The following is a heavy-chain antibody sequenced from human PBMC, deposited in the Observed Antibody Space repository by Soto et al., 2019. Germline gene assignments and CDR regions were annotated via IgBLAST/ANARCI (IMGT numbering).Heavy chain of an antibody. V-gene: IGHV1-24*01. CDR1: GYTLTELS. CDR3: ATTLLYSSSGRVFDY. D-gene: IGHD6-13*01. J-gene: IGHJ4*02. Sequence: ASVKVSCKVSGYTLTELSMHWVRQAPGKGLEWMGGFDPEDGETIYAQKFQGRVTMTEDTSTDTAYMELSSLRSEDTAVYYCATTLLYSSSGRVFDYWGQGTLVTVSS. CDR2: FDPEDGET.